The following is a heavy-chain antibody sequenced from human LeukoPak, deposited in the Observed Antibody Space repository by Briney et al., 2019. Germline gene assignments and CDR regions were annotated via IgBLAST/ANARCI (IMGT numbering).Heavy chain of an antibody. CDR1: GFTFVAYG. CDR3: AKDHCNSASCYYFDS. J-gene: IGHJ4*02. Sequence: GGSLRLSCTASGFTFVAYGMHWVRQPPGKGLEWVSIISYDGTNTNYADSVKGRSTFSRDDSKNTVYLQMNSRRPDDTAVYYCAKDHCNSASCYYFDSWGQGALVTVSS. D-gene: IGHD2-2*01. CDR2: ISYDGTNT. V-gene: IGHV3-30*18.